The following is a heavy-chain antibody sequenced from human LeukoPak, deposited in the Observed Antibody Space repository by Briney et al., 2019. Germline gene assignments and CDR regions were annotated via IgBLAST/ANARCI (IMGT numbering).Heavy chain of an antibody. CDR3: AKDRIVVVTQYAFDI. CDR1: VFIFDYYA. Sequence: PGRSRRLSCGASVFIFDYYAMHWVRQAPGEGLEWVSGISWKSGSIGYADSVKGRFTISRDNAKNTLYLQMNSLRAEDTALYYCAKDRIVVVTQYAFDIWGQGTMVTVSS. D-gene: IGHD3-22*01. CDR2: ISWKSGSI. V-gene: IGHV3-9*01. J-gene: IGHJ3*02.